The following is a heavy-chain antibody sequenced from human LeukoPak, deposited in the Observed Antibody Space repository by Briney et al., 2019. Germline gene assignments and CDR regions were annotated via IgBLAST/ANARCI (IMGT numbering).Heavy chain of an antibody. CDR1: GFTFYDYA. J-gene: IGHJ6*02. Sequence: GRSLRLSCAASGFTFYDYAMHWVRQGPREGLGWVSGISWNSGSIGYADSVKGRFTISRDNAKNSLYLQINNLRAEDTALYSYATFYGSGSYYISLSLWGMDVWGQGNTVTVSS. V-gene: IGHV3-9*01. CDR3: ATFYGSGSYYISLSLWGMDV. D-gene: IGHD3-10*01. CDR2: ISWNSGSI.